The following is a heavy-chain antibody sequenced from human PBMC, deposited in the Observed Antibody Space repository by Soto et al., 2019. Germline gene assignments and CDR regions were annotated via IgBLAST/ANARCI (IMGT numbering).Heavy chain of an antibody. V-gene: IGHV3-30*18. Sequence: PGGSLRLSCAASGLNFGSYGMHWVRQATGKGLEWVAVISYDGSNKYYVDSVKGRFTISRDNSKNTLYLQMNSLRAEDTAVYYCAKDSSWNRGLFDYWGQGTLVTVSS. CDR1: GLNFGSYG. D-gene: IGHD1-1*01. CDR2: ISYDGSNK. CDR3: AKDSSWNRGLFDY. J-gene: IGHJ4*02.